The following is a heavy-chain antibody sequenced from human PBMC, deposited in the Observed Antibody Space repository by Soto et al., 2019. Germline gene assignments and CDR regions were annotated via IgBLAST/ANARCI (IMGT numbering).Heavy chain of an antibody. CDR2: IHSTRSP. J-gene: IGHJ5*02. D-gene: IGHD4-17*01. CDR1: GDSVSKSY. Sequence: SETLSLTCTVSGDSVSKSYWNWIRQPAGKGLEWIGRIHSTRSPNYNPSLKSRVTMSVDTSKNQFSLKLNLTSVTAADTAVYYCARSPAYGDYANLDTWGQGTLVTVSS. V-gene: IGHV4-4*07. CDR3: ARSPAYGDYANLDT.